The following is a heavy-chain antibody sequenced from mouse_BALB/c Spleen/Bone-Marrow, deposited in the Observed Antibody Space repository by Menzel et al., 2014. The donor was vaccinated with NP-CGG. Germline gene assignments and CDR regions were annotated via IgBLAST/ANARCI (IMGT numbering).Heavy chain of an antibody. Sequence: VQLVESGAELARPGTSEKVSCKASGYSFTNYLLQWVKQRPGQCLEWIGAINTGSGGTDYNEKFKGKATLTADKSSSTAYKQLSSLTSEDSAGYFCARRLTIEVPPAYWGQGTLVTVSA. CDR2: INTGSGGT. CDR3: ARRLTIEVPPAY. CDR1: GYSFTNYL. D-gene: IGHD2-12*01. V-gene: IGHV1-54*01. J-gene: IGHJ3*01.